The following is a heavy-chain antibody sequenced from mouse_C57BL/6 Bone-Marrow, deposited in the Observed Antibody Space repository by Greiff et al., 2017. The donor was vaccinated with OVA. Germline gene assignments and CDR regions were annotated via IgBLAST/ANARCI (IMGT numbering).Heavy chain of an antibody. CDR1: GYAFSSSW. CDR3: ARGPYGNLFAY. CDR2: IYPGDGDT. V-gene: IGHV1-82*01. J-gene: IGHJ3*01. D-gene: IGHD2-1*01. Sequence: QVQLQQSGPELVKPGASVKISCKASGYAFSSSWMNWVKQRPGKGLEWIGRIYPGDGDTNYNGTFKGKATLTADKSSSTAYMQLSSLTSEDSAVYFCARGPYGNLFAYWGQGTLVTVSA.